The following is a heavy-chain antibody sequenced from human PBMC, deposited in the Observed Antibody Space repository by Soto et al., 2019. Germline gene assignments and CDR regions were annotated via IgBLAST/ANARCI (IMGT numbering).Heavy chain of an antibody. CDR2: ISGSGGST. CDR1: GFTFSSYA. CDR3: AKDRGSGWYYFDY. D-gene: IGHD6-19*01. Sequence: GGSLRLSCAASGFTFSSYAMSWVRQAPGKGLEWVSAISGSGGSTYYADSVKGRFTISRDNSKNTLYLQMNSLRVEDTAVYYCAKDRGSGWYYFDYWGQGTLVTVSS. J-gene: IGHJ4*02. V-gene: IGHV3-23*01.